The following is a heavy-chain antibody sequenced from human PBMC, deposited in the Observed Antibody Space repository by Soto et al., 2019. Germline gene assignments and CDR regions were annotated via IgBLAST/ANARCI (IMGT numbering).Heavy chain of an antibody. CDR2: IYHSGST. CDR1: GVSISSRGYS. D-gene: IGHD2-2*01. Sequence: SETLSLTCAVSGVSISSRGYSWSWIRQPPGKGLEWIGYIYHSGSTYYNPSLKSRVTISVDRSKNQFSLKLSSVTAADTAVYYCARVPDRWGQGTLVTGSS. V-gene: IGHV4-30-2*01. J-gene: IGHJ5*02. CDR3: ARVPDR.